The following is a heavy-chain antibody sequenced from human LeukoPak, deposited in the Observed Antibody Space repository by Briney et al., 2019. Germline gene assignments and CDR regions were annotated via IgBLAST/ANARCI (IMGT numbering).Heavy chain of an antibody. CDR1: GYTFTGYY. D-gene: IGHD1-26*01. Sequence: ASVKVSCKASGYTFTGYYMHWVRQAPGQGLEWMGWINPNSGGTNYAQKFQGWVTMTRDTSISTAYMELSRLRSDDTAVYYCARAGVGAATMGAFDIWGQGTMVTVSS. V-gene: IGHV1-2*04. CDR2: INPNSGGT. CDR3: ARAGVGAATMGAFDI. J-gene: IGHJ3*02.